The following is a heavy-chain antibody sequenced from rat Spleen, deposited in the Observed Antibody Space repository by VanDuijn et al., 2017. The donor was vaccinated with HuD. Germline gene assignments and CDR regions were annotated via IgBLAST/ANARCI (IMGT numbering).Heavy chain of an antibody. CDR1: GFTFSDYA. CDR3: ARRHYGYTDYFDY. J-gene: IGHJ2*01. Sequence: EVQLVESDGDLVQPGRSLKFSCAASGFTFSDYAMAWVRQAPTTGLEWVATISSDGGRNFYRDSVKGRFTISRDNAKSTLSLQMDSLRSEDTATYYCARRHYGYTDYFDYWGQGVMVTVSS. CDR2: ISSDGGRN. D-gene: IGHD1-9*01. V-gene: IGHV5-17*01.